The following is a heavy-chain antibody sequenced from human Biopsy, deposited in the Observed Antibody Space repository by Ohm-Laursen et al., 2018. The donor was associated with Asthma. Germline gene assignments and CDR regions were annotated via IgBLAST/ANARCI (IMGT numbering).Heavy chain of an antibody. CDR1: GASVSIGSFY. CDR3: ARARRYCNRDCHGWNFDL. CDR2: IHYTGST. Sequence: TLSLTCSVSGASVSIGSFYWTWIRHYPGKGLEWIGYIHYTGSTHYKSSLKSRVSVSIDTSKNQFSPNVTSVTAADTAVYFCARARRYCNRDCHGWNFDLWGQGTPVTVSS. V-gene: IGHV4-31*03. D-gene: IGHD2/OR15-2a*01. J-gene: IGHJ4*02.